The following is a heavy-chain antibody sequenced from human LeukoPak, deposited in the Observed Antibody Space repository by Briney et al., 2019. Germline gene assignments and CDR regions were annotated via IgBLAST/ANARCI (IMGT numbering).Heavy chain of an antibody. CDR3: ARASGYSYGPRGNYFDY. D-gene: IGHD5-18*01. Sequence: GGSLRLSCAASGFTFSSYAMHWVRQAPGKGLEWVAVISYDGSNKYYADSVKGRFTISRDNSKNTLYLQMNSLRAEGTAVYYCARASGYSYGPRGNYFDYWGQGTLVTVSS. V-gene: IGHV3-30*04. J-gene: IGHJ4*02. CDR2: ISYDGSNK. CDR1: GFTFSSYA.